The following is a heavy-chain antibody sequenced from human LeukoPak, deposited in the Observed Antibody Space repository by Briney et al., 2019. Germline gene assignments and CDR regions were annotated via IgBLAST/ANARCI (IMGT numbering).Heavy chain of an antibody. Sequence: SETLSLTCTVSGGSISSGSHYYQWIRERTGKGLEWIGYIYYTGITSYKQSLKSRVTMSVDTSMNQVSLKVTSLTAADTAVYYCAASSGVTLGRFCGQGALVTVSS. V-gene: IGHV4-31*03. CDR1: GGSISSGSHY. CDR2: IYYTGIT. J-gene: IGHJ4*02. CDR3: AASSGVTLGRF. D-gene: IGHD3-16*01.